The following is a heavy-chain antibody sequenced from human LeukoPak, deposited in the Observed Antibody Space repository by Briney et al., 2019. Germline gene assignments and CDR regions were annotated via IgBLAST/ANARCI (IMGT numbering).Heavy chain of an antibody. CDR2: IYTSGST. V-gene: IGHV4-61*02. J-gene: IGHJ5*02. Sequence: SQTLSLTCTVSGGSISSGSYYWSWTRQPAGKGLEWIGRIYTSGSTNYNPSLKSRVTISVDTSKNQFSLKLSSVTAADTAVYYCARDPDDSSRGFDPWGQGTLVTVSS. CDR1: GGSISSGSYY. CDR3: ARDPDDSSRGFDP. D-gene: IGHD3-22*01.